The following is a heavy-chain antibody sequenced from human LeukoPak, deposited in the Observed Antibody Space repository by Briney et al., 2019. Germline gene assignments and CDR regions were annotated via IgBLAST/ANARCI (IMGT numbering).Heavy chain of an antibody. D-gene: IGHD2-15*01. Sequence: ASVKVSCKASGYTFTGYYMHWVRQAPGQGLEWMGWISAYNGNTNYAQKLQGRVTMTTDTSTSTAYMELRSLRSDDTAVYYCARGGCSGGSCHLGIDPWGQGTLVTVSS. CDR1: GYTFTGYY. J-gene: IGHJ5*02. CDR2: ISAYNGNT. CDR3: ARGGCSGGSCHLGIDP. V-gene: IGHV1-18*04.